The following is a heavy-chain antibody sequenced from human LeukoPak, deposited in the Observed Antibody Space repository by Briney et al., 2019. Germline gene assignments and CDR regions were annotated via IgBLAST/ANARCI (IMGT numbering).Heavy chain of an antibody. CDR2: IYSSGST. Sequence: SETLSLTCTVSGGSISYYYWSWIRQPPGKGREWIGYIYSSGSTNYNPSLKSRVTISVDTSKSQFSLTLSSVTAADTAVYYCARTTVTVSHFDYWGQGTLVTVSS. J-gene: IGHJ4*02. D-gene: IGHD4-11*01. V-gene: IGHV4-59*08. CDR1: GGSISYYY. CDR3: ARTTVTVSHFDY.